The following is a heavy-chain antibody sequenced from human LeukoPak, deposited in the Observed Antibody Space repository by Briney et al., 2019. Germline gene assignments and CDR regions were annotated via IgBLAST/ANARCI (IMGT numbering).Heavy chain of an antibody. CDR2: IKSKTDGGTT. CDR3: TTATVTTWTDAFDI. Sequence: PGGSLRLSCAASGFTFSNAWMSWVRQAPGKGLEWVGRIKSKTDGGTTDYAAPVKGRFTISRDGSKNTLYLQMNSLKTEDTAVYYCTTATVTTWTDAFDIWGQGTMVTVSS. J-gene: IGHJ3*02. D-gene: IGHD4-17*01. V-gene: IGHV3-15*01. CDR1: GFTFSNAW.